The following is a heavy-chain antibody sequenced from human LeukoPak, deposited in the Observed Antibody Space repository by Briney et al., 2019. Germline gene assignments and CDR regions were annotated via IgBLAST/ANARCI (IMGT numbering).Heavy chain of an antibody. CDR3: AREESSSSGYYFDY. D-gene: IGHD6-6*01. Sequence: SGGSLRLSCAASGFTFSSYSMNWVRQAPGEGLEWVSSISSNSNIYYADSVKGRFTISRDNAKNSLYLQMNSLRAEDTAVYYCAREESSSSGYYFDYWGQGALVTVSS. CDR2: ISSNSNI. J-gene: IGHJ4*01. CDR1: GFTFSSYS. V-gene: IGHV3-21*01.